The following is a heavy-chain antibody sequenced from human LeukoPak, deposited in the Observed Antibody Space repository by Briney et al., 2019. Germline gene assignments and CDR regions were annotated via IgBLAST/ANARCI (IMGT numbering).Heavy chain of an antibody. D-gene: IGHD1-26*01. CDR2: IFYSGIT. CDR3: ARQSFVPFQVGPETPIES. Sequence: SETLSLTCNVSGGSMSNIYYWGWIRPPPGKGLEWIGNIFYSGITYYNPSLRSRVTIAIDTSKSQFSLKLTSVTAADTAVYYCARQSFVPFQVGPETPIESWGRGTLVTVSS. CDR1: GGSMSNIYY. J-gene: IGHJ4*02. V-gene: IGHV4-39*01.